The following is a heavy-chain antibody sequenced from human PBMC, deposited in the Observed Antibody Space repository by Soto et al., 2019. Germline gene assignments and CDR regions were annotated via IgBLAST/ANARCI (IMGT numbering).Heavy chain of an antibody. J-gene: IGHJ6*02. Sequence: SSVKVSCKASGGTFSNHAISGVRQAPGQGRAGVGGIIPMFPTADYAQRFQRRVTITADDYTTTVYLELSGLRTEDTAMYYCARNDATYCGGDCYRYFYYGMDVWGQGTTVTVSS. CDR1: GGTFSNHA. CDR2: IIPMFPTA. CDR3: ARNDATYCGGDCYRYFYYGMDV. D-gene: IGHD2-21*02. V-gene: IGHV1-69*13.